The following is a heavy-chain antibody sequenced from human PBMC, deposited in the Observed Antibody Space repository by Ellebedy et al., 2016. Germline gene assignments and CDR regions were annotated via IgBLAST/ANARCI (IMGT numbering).Heavy chain of an antibody. CDR2: ISFDGSNK. D-gene: IGHD5-24*01. J-gene: IGHJ2*01. CDR3: AKDGGLGRWLLGWYFDL. V-gene: IGHV3-30*18. CDR1: GFPFSCYG. Sequence: GESLKISXAASGFPFSCYGMHWVRQAPGKGLEWVAVISFDGSNKYYADSVKGRFTISRDNSKNTLYLQMNSLRAEDTAVYYCAKDGGLGRWLLGWYFDLWGRGTLVTVSS.